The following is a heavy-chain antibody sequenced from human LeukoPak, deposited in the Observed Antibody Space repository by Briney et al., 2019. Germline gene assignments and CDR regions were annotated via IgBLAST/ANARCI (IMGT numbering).Heavy chain of an antibody. CDR1: GESFSGYY. J-gene: IGHJ4*02. CDR3: ARGVARTYYSDTSGYSAADY. V-gene: IGHV4-34*01. D-gene: IGHD3-22*01. CDR2: INHSGST. Sequence: SETLSLTCAVYGESFSGYYWSWIRQPPGKGLEWIGEINHSGSTNYNPSLKSRVTISVDTSKNQFSLKLSSVTAADTAVYYCARGVARTYYSDTSGYSAADYWGQGTLVTVSS.